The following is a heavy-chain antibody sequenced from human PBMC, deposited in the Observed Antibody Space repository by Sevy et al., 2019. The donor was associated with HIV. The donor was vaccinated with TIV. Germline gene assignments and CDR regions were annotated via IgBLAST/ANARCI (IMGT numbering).Heavy chain of an antibody. CDR2: ISSSGSTI. Sequence: GGSLRLSCAASGFTFSSYEMNWVHQAPGKGLEWVSYISSSGSTIYYADSVKGRFTISRDNAKNSLYLQMNSLRAEDTAVYYCAREGYSGYDSLISYYYYGMDVWGQGTTVTVSS. CDR1: GFTFSSYE. V-gene: IGHV3-48*03. CDR3: AREGYSGYDSLISYYYYGMDV. D-gene: IGHD5-12*01. J-gene: IGHJ6*02.